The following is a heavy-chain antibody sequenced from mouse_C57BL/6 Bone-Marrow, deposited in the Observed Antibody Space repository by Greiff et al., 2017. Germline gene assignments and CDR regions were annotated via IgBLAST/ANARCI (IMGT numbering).Heavy chain of an antibody. Sequence: VQLQQSGAELVKPGASVKMSCKASGYTFTTYPIEWMKQNHGKSLEWIGNFHPYNDDTKYNEKFKGKDTLTVEKYSSTAYMQLSSLTSEDSAVYYCARWGRSVLYAMDYWGQGTSVTVSS. CDR1: GYTFTTYP. V-gene: IGHV1-47*01. CDR3: ARWGRSVLYAMDY. D-gene: IGHD1-1*01. J-gene: IGHJ4*01. CDR2: FHPYNDDT.